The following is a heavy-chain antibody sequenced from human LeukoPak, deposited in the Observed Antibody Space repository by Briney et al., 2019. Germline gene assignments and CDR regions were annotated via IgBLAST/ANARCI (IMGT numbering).Heavy chain of an antibody. CDR2: INHIGST. D-gene: IGHD3-9*01. Sequence: SETLSLTCAVYGGSFSGYYWSWIRQPPGKGLEWIGEINHIGSTNYNTSLKSRVTISVDTPKNQFSLKLSSVTAADTAVYYCARGHPVLRYFDWLFPPSFDYWGQGTLVTVSS. CDR1: GGSFSGYY. J-gene: IGHJ4*02. V-gene: IGHV4-34*01. CDR3: ARGHPVLRYFDWLFPPSFDY.